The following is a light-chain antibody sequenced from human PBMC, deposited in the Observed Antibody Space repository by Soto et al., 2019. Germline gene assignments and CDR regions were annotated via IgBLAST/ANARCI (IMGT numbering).Light chain of an antibody. CDR3: QQYGSSPMYT. CDR2: GAS. J-gene: IGKJ2*01. CDR1: QSVSSSY. Sequence: EIVLTQSPGTLSLSPGERATLSCRASQSVSSSYLAWYQQKPGQAPRLLIYGASIRATGIPDRFSGSGSGTHFTLTISRLEPEDFAVYYCQQYGSSPMYTFGQGTKLEIK. V-gene: IGKV3-20*01.